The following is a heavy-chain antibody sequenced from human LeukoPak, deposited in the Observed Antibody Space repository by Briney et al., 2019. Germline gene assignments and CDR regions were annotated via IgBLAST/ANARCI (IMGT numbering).Heavy chain of an antibody. CDR3: AREGVRGVGFDY. J-gene: IGHJ4*02. D-gene: IGHD1-26*01. V-gene: IGHV1-69*04. CDR2: IIPILGIA. Sequence: ASVKVSCKASGGTFSSYAISWVRQAPGQGLEWMGRIIPILGIANYAQKFQGRVTITADKSTSTAYMELSSLRSEDTAVYYCAREGVRGVGFDYWGQGTLVTVTS. CDR1: GGTFSSYA.